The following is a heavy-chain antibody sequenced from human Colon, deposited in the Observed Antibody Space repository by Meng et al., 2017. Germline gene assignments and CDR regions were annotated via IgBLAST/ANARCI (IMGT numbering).Heavy chain of an antibody. Sequence: QVQLQQSGPGLVKPSQNPSLTCAMSWDSVSSNSAAWNWIRQSPSRGLEWLGRTYYRSKWYNDYAVSVKSRITINPDTSKNQFSLQLNSVTPEDTAVYYCARDSSSSAYSPFDYWGQGTLVTVSS. D-gene: IGHD3-22*01. CDR2: TYYRSKWYN. CDR1: WDSVSSNSAA. CDR3: ARDSSSSAYSPFDY. J-gene: IGHJ4*02. V-gene: IGHV6-1*01.